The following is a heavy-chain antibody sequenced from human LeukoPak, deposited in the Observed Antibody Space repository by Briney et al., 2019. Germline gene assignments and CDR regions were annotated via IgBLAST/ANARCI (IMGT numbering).Heavy chain of an antibody. CDR2: INPSGGST. Sequence: ASVNVSCKASGYTFTSHDINWVRLAPGQGLEWMGIINPSGGSTSYAQRFQGRVTMTRDTSTSTVYMELSSLRSEDTAVYYCAREKMGATDALDIWGQGTMVTVSS. CDR1: GYTFTSHD. D-gene: IGHD1-26*01. J-gene: IGHJ3*02. CDR3: AREKMGATDALDI. V-gene: IGHV1-46*01.